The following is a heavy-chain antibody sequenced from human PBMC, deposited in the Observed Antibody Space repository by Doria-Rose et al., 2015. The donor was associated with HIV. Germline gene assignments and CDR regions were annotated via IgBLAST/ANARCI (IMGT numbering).Heavy chain of an antibody. V-gene: IGHV4-59*01. J-gene: IGHJ4*02. Sequence: QVQLQESGPGLVKPSETLSLTCSVSGGSISHYYWSWIRQPPGNGLEYIGDIFYTGSTNYSPSLKSRVSISMDTSKNKFSLRLSSVTAADTAVYYCARVLSGTYDYWGQGTLVTVSS. CDR1: GGSISHYY. D-gene: IGHD1-26*01. CDR3: ARVLSGTYDY. CDR2: IFYTGST.